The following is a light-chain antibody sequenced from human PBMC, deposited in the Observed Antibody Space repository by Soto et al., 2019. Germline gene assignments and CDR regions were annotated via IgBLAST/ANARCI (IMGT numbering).Light chain of an antibody. V-gene: IGKV3-15*01. CDR2: GAS. CDR1: QSVNSN. J-gene: IGKJ1*01. Sequence: EIVMTQSPATLSVSPGERATLSCRASQSVNSNLAWYQQKPGQAPRLLIYGASTRATDIPARFSGSGSGTEFTLTISSLQSEDFAVYYCHQYNNWPPWTFGQGTKVEIK. CDR3: HQYNNWPPWT.